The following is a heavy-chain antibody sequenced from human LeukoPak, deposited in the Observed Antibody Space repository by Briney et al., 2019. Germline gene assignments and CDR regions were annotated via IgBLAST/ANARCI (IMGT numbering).Heavy chain of an antibody. J-gene: IGHJ6*02. Sequence: GGSLRLSCAASGFTFSSYGMHWVRQAPGKGLEWVAVISYDGRKKHYADSVKGRFTISRDNSKDTLFLQMNSLRAEDTAVYYCAGQYSSGWYDVGNYYYGMAVWGQGTTVTVSS. V-gene: IGHV3-30*03. CDR2: ISYDGRKK. D-gene: IGHD6-19*01. CDR1: GFTFSSYG. CDR3: AGQYSSGWYDVGNYYYGMAV.